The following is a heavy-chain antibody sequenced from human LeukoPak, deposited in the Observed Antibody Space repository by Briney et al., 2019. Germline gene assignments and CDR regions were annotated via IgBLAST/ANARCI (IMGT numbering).Heavy chain of an antibody. CDR2: IIPSFGTA. Sequence: SVKVSCKASGGTFSSYAISWVRQAPGQGLEWMGGIIPSFGTANNAQKFHGRVTITADESTSTAYMELSSMRSEDTAVYYCARSAVAGGYYYYYYMDVWGKGTTVTISS. CDR3: ARSAVAGGYYYYYYMDV. CDR1: GGTFSSYA. V-gene: IGHV1-69*13. D-gene: IGHD6-19*01. J-gene: IGHJ6*03.